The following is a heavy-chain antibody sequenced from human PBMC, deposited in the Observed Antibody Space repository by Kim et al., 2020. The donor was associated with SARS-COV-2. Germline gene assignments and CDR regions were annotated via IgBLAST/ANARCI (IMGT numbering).Heavy chain of an antibody. D-gene: IGHD7-27*01. CDR2: IWYDGSNK. V-gene: IGHV3-33*01. Sequence: GGSLRLSCAASGFIFNRYGRHWVRQAPGKGLEWVAVIWYDGSNKYYEDSVKGRFTISRDNSKNTLYLQMNSLRAEDTAVYFCARDLQLWTYYFEYWGQGTLVTVSS. CDR1: GFIFNRYG. CDR3: ARDLQLWTYYFEY. J-gene: IGHJ4*02.